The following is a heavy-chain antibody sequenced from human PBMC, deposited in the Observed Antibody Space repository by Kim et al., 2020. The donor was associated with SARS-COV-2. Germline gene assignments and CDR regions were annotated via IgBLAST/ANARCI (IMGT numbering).Heavy chain of an antibody. CDR3: TRQIPYGSGSYVSAGQYYYYGMDV. Sequence: GGSLRLSCAASGFTFSGSAMHWVRQASGKGLEWVGRIRSKANSYATAYAASVKGRFTISRDDSKNTAYLQMNSLKTEDTAVYYCTRQIPYGSGSYVSAGQYYYYGMDVWGQGTTVTVSS. CDR1: GFTFSGSA. D-gene: IGHD3-10*01. J-gene: IGHJ6*02. CDR2: IRSKANSYAT. V-gene: IGHV3-73*01.